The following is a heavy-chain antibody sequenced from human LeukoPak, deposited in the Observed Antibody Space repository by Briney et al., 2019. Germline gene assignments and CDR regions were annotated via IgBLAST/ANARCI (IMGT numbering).Heavy chain of an antibody. Sequence: SVKVSCKASGGTFSSYAISWVRQAPGQGLEWMGGIIPIFGTANYAQKLQGRVTITTDESTSTAYMELSSLRSEDTAVYYCASGYYDFWSGRIGYYFDYWGQGTLVTVSS. D-gene: IGHD3-3*01. CDR1: GGTFSSYA. V-gene: IGHV1-69*05. CDR2: IIPIFGTA. J-gene: IGHJ4*02. CDR3: ASGYYDFWSGRIGYYFDY.